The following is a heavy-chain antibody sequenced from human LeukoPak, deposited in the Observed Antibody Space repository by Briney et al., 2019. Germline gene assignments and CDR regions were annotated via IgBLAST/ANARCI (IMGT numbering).Heavy chain of an antibody. CDR3: ARESDIVGATLDY. CDR1: GGTFSSYA. D-gene: IGHD1-26*01. V-gene: IGHV1-69*04. Sequence: ASVKVSCKASGGTFSSYAISWVRQAPGQGLEWMGRIIPILGIANYAQKFQGRVTITADKSTSTAYMELSSLRSEDTAVYYCARESDIVGATLDYWGQGTLVTVSS. J-gene: IGHJ4*02. CDR2: IIPILGIA.